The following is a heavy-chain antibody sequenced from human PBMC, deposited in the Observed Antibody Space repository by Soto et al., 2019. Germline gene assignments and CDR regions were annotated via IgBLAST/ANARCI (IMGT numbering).Heavy chain of an antibody. V-gene: IGHV3-30-3*01. J-gene: IGHJ4*02. D-gene: IGHD6-19*01. CDR2: ISYDGSNK. CDR1: GFTFSSYA. CDR3: AIDKSPYSSGWHNRHFDY. Sequence: QVQLVESGGGVVQPGRSLRLSCAASGFTFSSYAMHWDRQAPGKGLEWVAVISYDGSNKYYADSVKGRFTISRDNFKNTLFLQMNSLRAEDTPVYYCAIDKSPYSSGWHNRHFDYWGQGTLVTVSS.